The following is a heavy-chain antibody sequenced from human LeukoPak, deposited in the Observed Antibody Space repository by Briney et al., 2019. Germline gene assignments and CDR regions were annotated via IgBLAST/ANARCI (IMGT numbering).Heavy chain of an antibody. Sequence: GGSLRLSCAASGFTFSAYWMSWVRQAPGKGLEWLANIKQDGSGKQYVGSVKGRFAISRDNAKTSVYLQMNSLRAEDTAVYYCVSTTRSSPFDNWGQGTLVTVSS. D-gene: IGHD1-1*01. CDR2: IKQDGSGK. J-gene: IGHJ4*02. V-gene: IGHV3-7*01. CDR1: GFTFSAYW. CDR3: VSTTRSSPFDN.